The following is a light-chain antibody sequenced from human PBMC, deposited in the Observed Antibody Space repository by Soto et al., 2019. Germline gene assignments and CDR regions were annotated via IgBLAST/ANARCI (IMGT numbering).Light chain of an antibody. CDR2: DAY. Sequence: DLKMTQSPSSLSASVGDRVTISCQASQDISNSLNWYQQKPGKAPELLIYDAYNLETGVPSRFSGSGTGTDFTLTISSLQPEDIATYYCRHYNNLPPTFGPGTNVDIK. CDR3: RHYNNLPPT. V-gene: IGKV1-33*01. J-gene: IGKJ3*01. CDR1: QDISNS.